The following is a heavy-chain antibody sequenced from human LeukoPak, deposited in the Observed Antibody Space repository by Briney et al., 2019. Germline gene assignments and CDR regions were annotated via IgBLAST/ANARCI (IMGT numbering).Heavy chain of an antibody. CDR2: VRYDGSNT. V-gene: IGHV3-30*02. J-gene: IGHJ3*02. D-gene: IGHD3-16*02. CDR3: VKDRKIIVVPGHGFDI. CDR1: GFTFSGYG. Sequence: PGTSLRLSCAASGFTFSGYGMHWVRQAPGKGLEWVAFVRYDGSNTFYARSVIGRFSVSRDNSKNTIHLLMSSLRPEDTAVYYCVKDRKIIVVPGHGFDIWGQGTVVTVSS.